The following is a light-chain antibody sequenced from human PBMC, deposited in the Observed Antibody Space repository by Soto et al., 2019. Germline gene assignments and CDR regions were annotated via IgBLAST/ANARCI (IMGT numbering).Light chain of an antibody. CDR1: QSVSSSY. V-gene: IGKV3-20*01. CDR3: QQYGSSPMYT. Sequence: EIVLTQSPGTLSLSPGERATLSCRASQSVSSSYLAWYQQKPGQAPRHLIYGASSRATGIPDRFSGSGSRTALPLTISRLEPQECAVYYCQQYGSSPMYTFGQGTKQEIK. CDR2: GAS. J-gene: IGKJ2*01.